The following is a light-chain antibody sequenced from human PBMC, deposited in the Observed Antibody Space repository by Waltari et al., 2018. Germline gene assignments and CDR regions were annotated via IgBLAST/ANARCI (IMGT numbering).Light chain of an antibody. CDR3: QQYNNWPPICT. J-gene: IGKJ3*01. CDR2: GAY. CDR1: QSVSSN. Sequence: EILMTQSPATLSVSPGDRSTLSCRASQSVSSNLAWYQQKPGQAPRLLIYGAYTRATGIPARCSGSGSGTEFTLTISSLQSEDFAVYYCQQYNNWPPICTFGPGTKVDIK. V-gene: IGKV3-15*01.